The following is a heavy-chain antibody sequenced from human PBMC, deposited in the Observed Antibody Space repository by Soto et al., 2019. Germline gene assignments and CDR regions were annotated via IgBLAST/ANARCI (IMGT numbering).Heavy chain of an antibody. Sequence: QVQLQQWGAGLLKPSETLSLTCAVYGGSFSGYYWSWIRQPPGKGLEWIGEINHSGSTNYNPSLKSRVTISVDTSKNQFSLKLSSVTAADTAVYYCARGRHCSSTSCYRSRTKRRNWFDPWGQGTLVTVSS. D-gene: IGHD2-2*02. J-gene: IGHJ5*02. CDR2: INHSGST. CDR3: ARGRHCSSTSCYRSRTKRRNWFDP. CDR1: GGSFSGYY. V-gene: IGHV4-34*01.